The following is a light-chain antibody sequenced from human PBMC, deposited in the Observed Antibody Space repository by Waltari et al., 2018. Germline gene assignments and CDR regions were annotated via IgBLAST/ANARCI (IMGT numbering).Light chain of an antibody. Sequence: SSELTQDPAVSVAMGQTVRITCQGDSLRSYHESWYQQRPGQAPILVLYDKNNRPSGVPDRFSGSSSDNTASLTITGAQAEDEASYYCHSRDASGVGGSFGGGTKLTVL. CDR2: DKN. CDR1: SLRSYH. V-gene: IGLV3-19*01. J-gene: IGLJ2*01. CDR3: HSRDASGVGGS.